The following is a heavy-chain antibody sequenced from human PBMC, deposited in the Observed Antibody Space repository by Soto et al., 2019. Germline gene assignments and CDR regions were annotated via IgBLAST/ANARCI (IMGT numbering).Heavy chain of an antibody. CDR3: AKDRVDTAMDY. CDR2: ISYDGSNK. J-gene: IGHJ4*02. Sequence: QVQLVESGGGVAQPGRSLRLSCAASGFTFSSYGMHWVRQAPGKGLEWVAVISYDGSNKYYADSVKGRFTISRDNSKNTLYLQMNSLRAEDTAVYYCAKDRVDTAMDYWGQGTLVTVSS. V-gene: IGHV3-30*18. D-gene: IGHD5-18*01. CDR1: GFTFSSYG.